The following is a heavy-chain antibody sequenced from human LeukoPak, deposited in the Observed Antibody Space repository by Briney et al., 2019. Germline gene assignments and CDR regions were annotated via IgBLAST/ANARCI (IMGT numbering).Heavy chain of an antibody. J-gene: IGHJ6*03. V-gene: IGHV1-18*01. CDR3: ARVQLSSGSYYAWIHYYYMDV. D-gene: IGHD1-26*01. CDR1: GYTFTSYG. CDR2: ISAYNGNT. Sequence: ASVKVSCKASGYTFTSYGISWVRQAPGQGLEWMGWISAYNGNTNYAQKLQGRVTMTTDTSTSTAYMELRSVRSDDTAVYYCARVQLSSGSYYAWIHYYYMDVWGKGTTVTISS.